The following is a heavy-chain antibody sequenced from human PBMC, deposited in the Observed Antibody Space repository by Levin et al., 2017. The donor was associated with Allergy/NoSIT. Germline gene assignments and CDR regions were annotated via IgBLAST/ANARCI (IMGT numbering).Heavy chain of an antibody. Sequence: GASVKVSCKASGYILSNFWLHWVRQAPGQGLEWMGIIDPRGGTTRYAQKFQGRVTMTRDTSTSAVYMEVTNLRSDDTASYFCARAPSDYYGMDVWGQGTTVTVSS. CDR1: GYILSNFW. CDR2: IDPRGGTT. J-gene: IGHJ6*02. CDR3: ARAPSDYYGMDV. V-gene: IGHV1-46*01.